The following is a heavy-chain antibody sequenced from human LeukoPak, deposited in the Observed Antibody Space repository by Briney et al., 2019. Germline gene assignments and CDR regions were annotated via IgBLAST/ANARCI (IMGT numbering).Heavy chain of an antibody. CDR3: ARRRESRGWANVFDS. D-gene: IGHD1-26*01. J-gene: IGHJ4*02. CDR2: IYPGDSDS. V-gene: IGHV5-51*01. CDR1: GYSFITYW. Sequence: GESLKISCQGSGYSFITYWIAWVRQMPGKGPEYMGVIYPGDSDSRYNPSFQGQVTISADKSSNTVYLQWNSLRASDTAIYYCARRRESRGWANVFDSWGQGTLVTVSS.